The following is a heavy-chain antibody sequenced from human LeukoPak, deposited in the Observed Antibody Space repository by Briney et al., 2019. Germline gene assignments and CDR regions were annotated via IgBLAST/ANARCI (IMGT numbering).Heavy chain of an antibody. D-gene: IGHD2/OR15-2a*01. J-gene: IGHJ6*02. Sequence: GGSLRLSCAGSGFTFSTYAIHWVRQTPGKGLEWVALISYDGNSKYYADSVKGRFTISRDNSKNTVYLQMDSLRPEDTALYYCARVIISTKYYSGMDVWGQGTTVTVSS. CDR1: GFTFSTYA. V-gene: IGHV3-30*03. CDR3: ARVIISTKYYSGMDV. CDR2: ISYDGNSK.